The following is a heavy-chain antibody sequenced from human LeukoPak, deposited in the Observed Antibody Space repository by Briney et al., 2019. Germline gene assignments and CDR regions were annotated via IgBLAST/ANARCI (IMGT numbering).Heavy chain of an antibody. V-gene: IGHV4-59*08. J-gene: IGHJ5*02. Sequence: SETLSLTCIVSGDSISNYYWSWIRQPPGKGLEWIGCIYYSGSTKYNPSLKSRVTISVDTSKNQFSLKLSSVTAADTAVYYCARQRGIIGTLDWFDPWGQGTLVTVSS. D-gene: IGHD1-7*01. CDR1: GDSISNYY. CDR3: ARQRGIIGTLDWFDP. CDR2: IYYSGST.